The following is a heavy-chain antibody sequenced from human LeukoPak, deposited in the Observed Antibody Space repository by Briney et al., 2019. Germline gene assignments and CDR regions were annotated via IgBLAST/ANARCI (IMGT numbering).Heavy chain of an antibody. D-gene: IGHD6-25*01. CDR2: ISYDGSNK. CDR1: GFTFSSYA. Sequence: GGSLRLSCAASGFTFSSYAMHWVRQAPGKGLEWVAVISYDGSNKYYADSVKGRFTISRDNSKNTLYLQMNSLRGEDTAVYYCARDGHSGYNLDYWGQGTLVTVSS. J-gene: IGHJ4*02. V-gene: IGHV3-30*04. CDR3: ARDGHSGYNLDY.